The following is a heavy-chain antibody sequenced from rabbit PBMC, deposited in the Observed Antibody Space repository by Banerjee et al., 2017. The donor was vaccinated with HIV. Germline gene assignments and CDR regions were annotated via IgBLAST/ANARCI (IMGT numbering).Heavy chain of an antibody. V-gene: IGHV1S47*01. D-gene: IGHD4-1*01. CDR2: SDPILSST. CDR3: VRGVVAGVGWLDL. CDR1: GFDFNSYG. Sequence: QEQLVESGGGLVQPGGSLTLSCKASGFDFNSYGVSWVRQAPGKGLEWIGYSDPILSSTHYANWVNGRFTISSHNAQNTLYLQLSSLTGADTATYFCVRGVVAGVGWLDLWGPGTLVTVS. J-gene: IGHJ6*01.